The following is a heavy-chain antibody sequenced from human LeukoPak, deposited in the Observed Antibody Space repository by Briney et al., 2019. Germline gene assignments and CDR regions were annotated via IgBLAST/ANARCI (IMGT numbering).Heavy chain of an antibody. D-gene: IGHD4-23*01. CDR1: GGSISSYY. Sequence: SETLSLTCTVSGGSISSYYWSWIRQPPGKGLEWIGYIYYSGSTNYNPSLKSRVTISVDTSKNQISLKLSSVTAADTAVYYCARDLYGGNPGSDYYYYYMDVWGKGTTVTVSS. J-gene: IGHJ6*03. V-gene: IGHV4-59*01. CDR3: ARDLYGGNPGSDYYYYYMDV. CDR2: IYYSGST.